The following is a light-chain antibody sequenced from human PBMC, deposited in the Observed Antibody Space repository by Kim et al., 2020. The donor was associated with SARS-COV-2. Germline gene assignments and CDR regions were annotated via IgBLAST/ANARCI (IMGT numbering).Light chain of an antibody. J-gene: IGLJ2*01. CDR3: SSHTSTNTLV. CDR1: SSDVGGYNY. Sequence: GQSITSTCTGTSSDVGGYNYVSWYQQHPGKAPKLMIYDVSKRPSGVSNRFSGSKSGNTASLTISGLQAEDEADYYCSSHTSTNTLVFGGGTQLTVL. CDR2: DVS. V-gene: IGLV2-14*04.